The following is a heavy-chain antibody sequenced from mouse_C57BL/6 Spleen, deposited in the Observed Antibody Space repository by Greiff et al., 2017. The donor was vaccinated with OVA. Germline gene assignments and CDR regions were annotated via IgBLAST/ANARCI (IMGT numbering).Heavy chain of an antibody. V-gene: IGHV1-52*01. Sequence: QVQLKQPGAELVRPGSSVKLSCKASGYTFTSYWMHWVKQRPIQGLEWIGNIDPSDSETHYNQKFKDKATLTVDKSSSTAYMQLSSLTSEDSAVYYCAREGYSAGSLAYWGQGTLVTVSA. D-gene: IGHD3-2*02. CDR2: IDPSDSET. CDR1: GYTFTSYW. CDR3: AREGYSAGSLAY. J-gene: IGHJ3*01.